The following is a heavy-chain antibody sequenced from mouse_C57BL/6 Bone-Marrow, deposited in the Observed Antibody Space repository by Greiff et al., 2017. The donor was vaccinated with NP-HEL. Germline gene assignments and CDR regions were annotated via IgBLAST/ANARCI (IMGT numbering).Heavy chain of an antibody. CDR3: TRLYYGYDDPWLDY. CDR1: GFNIKDDY. D-gene: IGHD2-2*01. J-gene: IGHJ4*01. CDR2: IDPENGDT. Sequence: VHVKQSGAELVRPGASVKLSCTASGFNIKDDYMHWVKQRPEQGLEWIGWIDPENGDTEYASKFQGKGTITADTSSNTAYLQLSSLTSEDTAVYYCTRLYYGYDDPWLDYWGQGTSVTVSS. V-gene: IGHV14-4*01.